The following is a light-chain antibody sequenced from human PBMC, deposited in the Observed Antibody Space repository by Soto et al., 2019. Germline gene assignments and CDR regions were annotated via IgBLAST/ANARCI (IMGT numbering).Light chain of an antibody. V-gene: IGKV1-39*01. CDR2: AAS. Sequence: DIQMTQSPSSLSASLGDRVTITCRASQGISTYLNWYQQKPGKAPKVLIYAASSLQSGVPSRFSGSGSETDFTLTISSLQPEDFATYSCQQSNSITWTFGQGTKVHIK. J-gene: IGKJ1*01. CDR1: QGISTY. CDR3: QQSNSITWT.